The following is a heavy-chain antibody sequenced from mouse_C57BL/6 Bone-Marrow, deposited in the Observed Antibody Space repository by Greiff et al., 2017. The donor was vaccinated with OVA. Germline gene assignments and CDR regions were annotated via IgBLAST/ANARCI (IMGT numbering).Heavy chain of an antibody. J-gene: IGHJ2*01. CDR1: GYTFTSYG. V-gene: IGHV1-81*01. CDR2: IYPRSGNT. D-gene: IGHD1-1*01. Sequence: VQLVESGAELARPGASVKLSCKASGYTFTSYGISWVKQRTGQGLEWIGEIYPRSGNTYYNEKFKGKATLTADKSSSTAYMELRSLTSEDSAVYFCAREGGYYGSKAWFDYWGQGTTLTVSS. CDR3: AREGGYYGSKAWFDY.